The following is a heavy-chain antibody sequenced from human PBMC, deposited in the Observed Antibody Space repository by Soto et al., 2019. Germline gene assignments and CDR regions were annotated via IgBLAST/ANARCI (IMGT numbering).Heavy chain of an antibody. CDR3: ARGDQGFDY. CDR2: TYYRSKWFN. CDR1: LSSLFTNIAA. D-gene: IGHD3-16*01. V-gene: IGHV6-1*01. J-gene: IGHJ4*02. Sequence: SQTPSLTCAKSLSSLFTNIAAWNSIRQSPSRGLEWLGRTYYRSKWFNNYALSVKSRITINPDTSKNQFSLQLNSVTPEDTAVYYCARGDQGFDYWGQGTMVTVSS.